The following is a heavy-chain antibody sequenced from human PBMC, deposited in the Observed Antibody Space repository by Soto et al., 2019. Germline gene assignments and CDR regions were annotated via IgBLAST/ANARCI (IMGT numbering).Heavy chain of an antibody. CDR1: GYTFTSYG. J-gene: IGHJ6*03. Sequence: GASVKVSCKASGYTFTSYGISWVRQAPGQGLEWMGWISAYNGNTNYAQKLQGRVTMTTDTSTSTAYMELRSLGSDDTAVYYCARVGYCSSTSCYYRYYYMDVWGKGTTVTVSS. V-gene: IGHV1-18*01. CDR2: ISAYNGNT. CDR3: ARVGYCSSTSCYYRYYYMDV. D-gene: IGHD2-2*01.